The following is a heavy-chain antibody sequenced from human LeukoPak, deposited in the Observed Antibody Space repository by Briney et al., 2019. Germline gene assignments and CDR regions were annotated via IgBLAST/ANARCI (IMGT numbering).Heavy chain of an antibody. CDR1: GYTFTDYP. CDR2: INTDTGNP. D-gene: IGHD1-20*01. V-gene: IGHV7-4-1*02. CDR3: ARAGLTGSKVAFDV. J-gene: IGHJ3*01. Sequence: ASVKVSCKVSGYTFTDYPMNWVRQAPGQGLEWMGWINTDTGNPTYAQGFTGHYVFSLDTSVSTAYLQIISLKAEDTAVYYCARAGLTGSKVAFDVWGQGTMVTVSS.